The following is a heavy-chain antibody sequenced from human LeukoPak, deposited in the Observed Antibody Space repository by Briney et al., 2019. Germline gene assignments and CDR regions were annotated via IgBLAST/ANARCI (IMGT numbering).Heavy chain of an antibody. V-gene: IGHV4-59*12. CDR3: ARGPTRYYYDSSGYYHRAGYFDY. CDR2: IYYSGST. J-gene: IGHJ4*02. CDR1: GGSISSYY. D-gene: IGHD3-22*01. Sequence: PSETLSLTCTVSGGSISSYYWSWIRQPPGKGLEWIGYIYYSGSTNYNPSLKSRVTISVDTSKNQFSLKLSSVTAADTAVYYCARGPTRYYYDSSGYYHRAGYFDYWGQGTLVTVSS.